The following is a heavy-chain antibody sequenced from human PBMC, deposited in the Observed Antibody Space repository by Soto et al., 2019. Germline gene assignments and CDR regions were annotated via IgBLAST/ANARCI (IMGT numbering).Heavy chain of an antibody. CDR2: ISSSSSTI. D-gene: IGHD3-10*01. Sequence: PGGSLRLSCAASGFTFSSYSMNWVRQAPGKGLEWVSYISSSSSTIYYADSVKGRFTISRDNAKNSLYLQMNSLRAEDTAVYYCAREYTYYHGSGENYMDVWGKGTTVTVSS. CDR3: AREYTYYHGSGENYMDV. V-gene: IGHV3-48*01. J-gene: IGHJ6*03. CDR1: GFTFSSYS.